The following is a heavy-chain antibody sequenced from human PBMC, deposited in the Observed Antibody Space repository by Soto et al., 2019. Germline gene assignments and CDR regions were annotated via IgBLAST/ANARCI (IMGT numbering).Heavy chain of an antibody. J-gene: IGHJ4*02. CDR3: ARGDDILTGPVFDY. V-gene: IGHV3-23*01. D-gene: IGHD3-9*01. Sequence: EVQLLESGGGLVQPGGSLRLSCAASGFTFRNYAMSWVRQAPGKGLEWVSTISGSGGSTFYADSVKGRFTISRDNSRNTLYLQMNSLTAEDTAIYFCARGDDILTGPVFDYWGQGTLVTVSS. CDR1: GFTFRNYA. CDR2: ISGSGGST.